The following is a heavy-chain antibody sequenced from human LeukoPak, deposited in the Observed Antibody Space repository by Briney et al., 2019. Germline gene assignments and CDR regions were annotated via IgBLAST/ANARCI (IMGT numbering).Heavy chain of an antibody. CDR3: VLGDILTGYWAEYFAY. D-gene: IGHD3-9*01. CDR1: GYTFTGYY. CDR2: INPNSGGT. Sequence: ASVKVSCKASGYTFTGYYMHWVRQAPGQGLEWMGWINPNSGGTNSAQKFQGRVTMTTDTPTRTAYMELKSLRSDDTAVYYCVLGDILTGYWAEYFAYWGQGTLVTVSS. V-gene: IGHV1-2*02. J-gene: IGHJ4*02.